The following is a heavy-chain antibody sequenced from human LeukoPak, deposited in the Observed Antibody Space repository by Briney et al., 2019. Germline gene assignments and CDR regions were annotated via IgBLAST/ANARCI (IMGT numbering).Heavy chain of an antibody. CDR1: GFTFTNYW. V-gene: IGHV3-74*01. CDR2: MNSDGTSI. Sequence: GGSLRLSCVVSGFTFTNYWMQWVRQVPGKGLVWVARMNSDGTSIIHADPVKGRFTISRDNAENTLYLQMNSLRPEDTALYYCARSQGGVFDVWGQGTMVIVSS. D-gene: IGHD2-8*02. J-gene: IGHJ3*01. CDR3: ARSQGGVFDV.